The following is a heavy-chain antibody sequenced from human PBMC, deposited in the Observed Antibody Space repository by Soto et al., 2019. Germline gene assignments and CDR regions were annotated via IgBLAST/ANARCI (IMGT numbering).Heavy chain of an antibody. CDR2: INPNSGGT. J-gene: IGHJ6*02. D-gene: IGHD3-10*01. CDR3: ASSYGSGSYSYYGMDV. V-gene: IGHV1-2*02. Sequence: PRASVKVSCKASGYTFTGYYMHWVRQAPGQGLEWMGWINPNSGGTNYAQKFQGRVTMTRDTSISTAYMELSRLRSDDTAVYYCASSYGSGSYSYYGMDVWGQGTTVTVSS. CDR1: GYTFTGYY.